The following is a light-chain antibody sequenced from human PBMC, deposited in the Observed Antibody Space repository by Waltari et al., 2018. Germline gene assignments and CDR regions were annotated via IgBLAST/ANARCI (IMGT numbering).Light chain of an antibody. CDR2: DAS. V-gene: IGKV3-11*01. CDR1: QTVYTY. Sequence: ETVLTQSPATLSLSPGERATLPCRASQTVYTYLAWYQQKPGQAPRLLIYDASNRASGVPARFSGSGSGTDFTLTISSLEPEDFAVYYCLQRVSRPPWTFGQGTKVEL. J-gene: IGKJ1*01. CDR3: LQRVSRPPWT.